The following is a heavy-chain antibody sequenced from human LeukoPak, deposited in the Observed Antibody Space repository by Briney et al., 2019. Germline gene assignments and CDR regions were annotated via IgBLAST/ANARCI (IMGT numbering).Heavy chain of an antibody. V-gene: IGHV3-30*03. J-gene: IGHJ4*02. Sequence: GGSLRLSCAASGFTFSSYWMSWVRQAPGKGLEWVAVISYDGSNKYYADSVKGRFTISRDNSKNTLYLQMNSLRAEDTAVYYCASGMDTAMVTFDYWGQGTLVTVSS. CDR1: GFTFSSYW. D-gene: IGHD5-18*01. CDR3: ASGMDTAMVTFDY. CDR2: ISYDGSNK.